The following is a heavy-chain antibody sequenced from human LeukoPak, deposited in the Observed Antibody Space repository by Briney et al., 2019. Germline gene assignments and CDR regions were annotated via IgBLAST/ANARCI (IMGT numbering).Heavy chain of an antibody. D-gene: IGHD4-17*01. CDR2: IYYSGST. CDR1: GGSISSYY. V-gene: IGHV4-59*08. J-gene: IGHJ4*02. Sequence: SETLSLTCTVSGGSISSYYWSWIRQPPGKGLEWIGYIYYSGSTNYNPSLKSRVTISVDTSKNQVSLKLSSVTAADTAVYYCARQADYGDYYVDYWGQGTLVTVSS. CDR3: ARQADYGDYYVDY.